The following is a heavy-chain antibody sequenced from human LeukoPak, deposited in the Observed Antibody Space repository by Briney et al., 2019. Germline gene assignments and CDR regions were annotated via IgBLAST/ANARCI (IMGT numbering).Heavy chain of an antibody. CDR2: ISGSGGST. Sequence: PAGTLRLSCAASGFTFSSYAMSWVRQAPGKGLEWVSAISGSGGSTYYADTVKGRFTISRDNSTNTLYLQMNSRRAKDAAVYDCAKSISSGWDPYYFDYWGQGTLVTVSS. CDR3: AKSISSGWDPYYFDY. CDR1: GFTFSSYA. V-gene: IGHV3-23*01. D-gene: IGHD6-19*01. J-gene: IGHJ4*02.